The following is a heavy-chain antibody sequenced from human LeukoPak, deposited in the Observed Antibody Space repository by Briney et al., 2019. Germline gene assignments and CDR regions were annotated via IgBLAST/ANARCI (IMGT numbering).Heavy chain of an antibody. CDR3: ASTYYGSGKSIFDY. CDR1: GGSISSSSYY. J-gene: IGHJ4*02. V-gene: IGHV4-39*01. D-gene: IGHD3-10*01. CDR2: IYYSGST. Sequence: PSETLSLTCTVSGGSISSSSYYWGWIRQPPGKGLEWIGSIYYSGSTYYNPSLKSRVTISVDTSKNQFSLKLSSVTAADTAVYYCASTYYGSGKSIFDYWGQGTLVTVSS.